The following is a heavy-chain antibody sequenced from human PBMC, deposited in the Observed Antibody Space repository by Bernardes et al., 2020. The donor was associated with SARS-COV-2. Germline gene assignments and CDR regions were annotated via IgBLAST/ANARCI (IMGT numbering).Heavy chain of an antibody. Sequence: SQTLSLTCAISGDSVSSDSGAWNWIRQSPSRDLEWLGRTYYRSKWYREYAPSVKSRIIINPDTSDNQVSLQLTSVTPEDTAVYYCASHRERYCGSTSCYIFPDRGGMDVWGQGTTVTVSS. CDR3: ASHRERYCGSTSCYIFPDRGGMDV. V-gene: IGHV6-1*01. D-gene: IGHD2-2*02. J-gene: IGHJ6*02. CDR2: TYYRSKWYR. CDR1: GDSVSSDSGA.